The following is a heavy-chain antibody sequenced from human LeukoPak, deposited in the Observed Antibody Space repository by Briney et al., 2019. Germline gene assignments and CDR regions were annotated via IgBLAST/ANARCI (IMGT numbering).Heavy chain of an antibody. V-gene: IGHV4-31*03. CDR3: ARVVNYYDSSGYWVDV. J-gene: IGHJ6*02. CDR1: GGSISSGGYY. CDR2: IYYGGST. Sequence: SQTLSLTCTVSGGSISSGGYYWSWIRQHPGKGLEWIGYIYYGGSTYYNPSLKSRVTISVDTSKNQFSLKLSSVTAADTAVYYCARVVNYYDSSGYWVDVWGQGTTVTVSS. D-gene: IGHD3-22*01.